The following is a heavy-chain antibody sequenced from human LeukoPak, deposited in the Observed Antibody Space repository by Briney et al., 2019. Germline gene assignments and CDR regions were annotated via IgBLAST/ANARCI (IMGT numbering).Heavy chain of an antibody. CDR1: GFTFSSYA. CDR2: ISGSGGST. V-gene: IGHV3-23*01. CDR3: AKDYYALLWFGEFNRKYYFDY. D-gene: IGHD3-10*01. Sequence: GGSLRLSCAASGFTFSSYAMSWVCQAPGKGLEWVSAISGSGGSTYYAESVRGRFTISRDNSKNTLYLQMNSLRAEDTAVYYCAKDYYALLWFGEFNRKYYFDYWGQGTLVTVSS. J-gene: IGHJ4*02.